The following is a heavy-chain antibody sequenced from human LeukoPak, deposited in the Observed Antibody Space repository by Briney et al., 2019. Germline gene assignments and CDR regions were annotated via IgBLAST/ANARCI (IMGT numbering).Heavy chain of an antibody. CDR1: GGSISSYY. CDR2: IYYSGST. Sequence: PSETLSLTCTVSGGSISSYYWSWIRQPPGKGLEWIGYIYYSGSTNYNPSLKSRVTISVDTSKNQFSLKLSSVTAADTAVYYCARVGVGYCTNGVCYTDWFDPWGQGTLVTVSS. J-gene: IGHJ5*02. V-gene: IGHV4-59*01. D-gene: IGHD2-8*01. CDR3: ARVGVGYCTNGVCYTDWFDP.